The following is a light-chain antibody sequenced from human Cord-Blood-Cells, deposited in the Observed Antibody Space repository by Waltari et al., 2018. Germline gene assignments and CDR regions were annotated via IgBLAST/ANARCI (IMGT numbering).Light chain of an antibody. CDR3: MQALQTPPT. Sequence: VMTPSPLSLPVTPGAAASLSCMSRPSLLHSNGYNYLDWYLQKPGQSPQLLIYLGSNRAAGVPDRFSGSGSGTDFTLKISRVEAEDVGVYYCMQALQTPPTFGQGTKVEIK. V-gene: IGKV2-28*01. CDR2: LGS. J-gene: IGKJ1*01. CDR1: PSLLHSNGYNY.